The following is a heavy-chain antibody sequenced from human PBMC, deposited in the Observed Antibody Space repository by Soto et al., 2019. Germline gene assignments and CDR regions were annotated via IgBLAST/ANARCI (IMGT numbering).Heavy chain of an antibody. CDR3: ASLPLVSMVRGIIVDDY. J-gene: IGHJ4*02. V-gene: IGHV5-10-1*01. D-gene: IGHD3-10*01. CDR1: GYSFTSYW. CDR2: IDPSDSYT. Sequence: EVQLVQSGAEVKKPGESLRISCKGAGYSFTSYWITWVRQMPGKGLECMGRIDPSDSYTNYSPSFQGHVTISADKSISTAYLQWSSLKASDSSTYYCASLPLVSMVRGIIVDDYWGQGTLVTVSS.